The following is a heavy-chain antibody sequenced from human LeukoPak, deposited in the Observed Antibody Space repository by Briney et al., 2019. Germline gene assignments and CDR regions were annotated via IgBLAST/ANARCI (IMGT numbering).Heavy chain of an antibody. CDR2: ISKSGGT. D-gene: IGHD2/OR15-2a*01. J-gene: IGHJ4*02. CDR3: ARRPRSMAYYFDY. Sequence: PSETLSLTCTFSGGSISNYFWAWIRQPPGKGLEGIGYISKSGGTSYNTSFKSRLTISVDTSKDQFSLRLESVTAADTAVYYCARRPRSMAYYFDYWGQGILVTVSS. CDR1: GGSISNYF. V-gene: IGHV4-59*08.